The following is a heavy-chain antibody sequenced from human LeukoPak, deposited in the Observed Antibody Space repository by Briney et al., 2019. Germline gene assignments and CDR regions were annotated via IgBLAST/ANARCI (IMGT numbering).Heavy chain of an antibody. Sequence: SGPTLVKPTQTLTLTCTFSGISLNTSGVNVGWIRQPPGKALEWLALIYWDDDKRYSPSLRSRLAITKDTSKNQVVLTMTNMDPVDTATYYCAHSGSNWLFDYWGQGTLVTVSS. CDR1: GISLNTSGVN. D-gene: IGHD6-13*01. J-gene: IGHJ4*02. V-gene: IGHV2-5*02. CDR2: IYWDDDK. CDR3: AHSGSNWLFDY.